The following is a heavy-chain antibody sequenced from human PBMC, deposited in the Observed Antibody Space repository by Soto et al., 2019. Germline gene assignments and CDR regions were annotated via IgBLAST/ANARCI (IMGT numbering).Heavy chain of an antibody. Sequence: GGSLRLSCAASGFTFSSYGMHWVRQAPGKGLEWVALISYDGSNKYYVDSVKGRFTISRDNSKNTLFLQMNSLRAGDTAVYYCTKDRLGGGFLPPAPPTGRAVGGKGPRAPVP. V-gene: IGHV3-30*18. D-gene: IGHD3-16*01. CDR2: ISYDGSNK. CDR3: TKDRLGGGFLPPAPPTGRAV. J-gene: IGHJ6*04. CDR1: GFTFSSYG.